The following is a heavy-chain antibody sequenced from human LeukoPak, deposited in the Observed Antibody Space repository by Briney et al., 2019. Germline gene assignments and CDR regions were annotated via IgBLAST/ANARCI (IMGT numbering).Heavy chain of an antibody. D-gene: IGHD3-3*01. CDR1: GGTFSSYA. V-gene: IGHV1-69*05. CDR2: IIPIFGTA. Sequence: SVKVSCKASGGTFSSYATSWVRQAPGQGLEWMGGIIPIFGTANYAQKFQGRVTITTDESTSTAYMELSSLRSEDTAVYYCARGSRRDFWSGYSLDAWSKGTTVTVSS. J-gene: IGHJ6*04. CDR3: ARGSRRDFWSGYSLDA.